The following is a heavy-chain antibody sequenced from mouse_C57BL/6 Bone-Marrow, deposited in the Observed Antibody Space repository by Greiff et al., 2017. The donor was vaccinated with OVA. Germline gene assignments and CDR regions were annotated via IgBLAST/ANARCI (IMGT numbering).Heavy chain of an antibody. V-gene: IGHV1-59*01. D-gene: IGHD1-1*01. CDR2: IDPSDSYT. J-gene: IGHJ1*03. Sequence: QVQLQQPGAELVRPGTSVKLSCKASGYTFTSYWMHWVKQRPGQGLEWIGVIDPSDSYTNYNQKFKGKATLTVDTSSSTAYMQLSSLTSEDSAVYDCAREGYDYYGWYFDVWGRGTTVTVSS. CDR1: GYTFTSYW. CDR3: AREGYDYYGWYFDV.